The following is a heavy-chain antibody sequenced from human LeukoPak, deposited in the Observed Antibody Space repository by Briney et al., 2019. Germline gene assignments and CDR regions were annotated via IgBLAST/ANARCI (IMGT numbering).Heavy chain of an antibody. J-gene: IGHJ4*02. D-gene: IGHD3-10*01. CDR3: ARGSITMVRGVIIMDY. CDR1: GYTFTSYA. CDR2: INAGNGNT. V-gene: IGHV1-3*03. Sequence: ASVTVSCKASGYTFTSYAMHWVRQAPGERLEWMGWINAGNGNTKYTQELQGRFTISRDTSASTAYMEVSRLRWEDMAVYYCARGSITMVRGVIIMDYWGQGTLVTVSS.